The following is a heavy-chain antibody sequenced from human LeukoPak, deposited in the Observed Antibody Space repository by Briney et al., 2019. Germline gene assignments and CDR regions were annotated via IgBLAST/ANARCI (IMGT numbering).Heavy chain of an antibody. CDR3: ARVRSTGAPGHFDY. J-gene: IGHJ4*02. D-gene: IGHD3-10*01. CDR1: GGSISSCY. CDR2: IYYSGST. Sequence: SETLSLTCTVPGGSISSCYRSWIRQPPGMGLEWIGYIYYSGSTNYNPSLKSRVTISVDTSKNQFSLKLSSVTAADTAVYYCARVRSTGAPGHFDYWGQGTLVTVSS. V-gene: IGHV4-59*01.